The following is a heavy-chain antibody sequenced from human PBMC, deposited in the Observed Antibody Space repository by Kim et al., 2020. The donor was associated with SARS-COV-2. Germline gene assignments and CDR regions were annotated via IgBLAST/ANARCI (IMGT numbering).Heavy chain of an antibody. CDR2: IYYSGST. D-gene: IGHD4-17*01. J-gene: IGHJ6*02. Sequence: SETLSLTCTVSGGSISSSRHYWGWIRQPPGKGLEWIVNIYYSGSTYYNPSLKSRVTISVDTSKNQFSLKLSSVTAADTAVYYCARIDYGAYGMDVWGQGTTVTVSS. CDR3: ARIDYGAYGMDV. V-gene: IGHV4-39*01. CDR1: GGSISSSRHY.